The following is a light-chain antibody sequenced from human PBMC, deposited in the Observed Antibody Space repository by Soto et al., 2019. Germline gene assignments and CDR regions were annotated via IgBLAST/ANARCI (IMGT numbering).Light chain of an antibody. CDR1: QDISNF. V-gene: IGKV1-33*01. CDR2: DVS. CDR3: QQYDKQPVT. J-gene: IGKJ4*01. Sequence: PSSLSASVGDRVTITCQASQDISNFLNWYHQTVGKAPRLLIYDVSSLQPGVASRFSGSGSGTDFSLTINSLQPEDIGTFYCQQYDKQPVTFGGGTKVDIK.